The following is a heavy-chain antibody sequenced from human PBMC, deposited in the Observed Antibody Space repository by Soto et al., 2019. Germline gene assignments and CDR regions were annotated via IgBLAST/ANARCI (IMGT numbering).Heavy chain of an antibody. CDR1: GGSISSGDYC. D-gene: IGHD3-3*01. CDR2: IYYSGST. CDR3: AREFVYDFWSGYHPRYFDY. J-gene: IGHJ4*02. V-gene: IGHV4-30-4*01. Sequence: PSETLSLTCTVSGGSISSGDYCWSWIRQPPGKGLEWIGYIYYSGSTYYNPSLKSRVTISVDTSKNQFSLKLSSVTAADKAVYYCAREFVYDFWSGYHPRYFDYWGQGTLVTVSS.